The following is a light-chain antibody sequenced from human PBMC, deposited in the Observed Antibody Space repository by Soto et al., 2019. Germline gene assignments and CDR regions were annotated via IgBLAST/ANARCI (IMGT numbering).Light chain of an antibody. CDR2: AAS. V-gene: IGKV1-39*01. Sequence: DIQMTQSPSSMSASVEDRVTITCRASQNINTYLNWYQQKPGKAPKLLIFAASSLQSGVPSRFSGSGSRTDFTLTISSLQPEDFATYYCQQSSTAPFTFGPGTKVDMK. CDR1: QNINTY. J-gene: IGKJ3*01. CDR3: QQSSTAPFT.